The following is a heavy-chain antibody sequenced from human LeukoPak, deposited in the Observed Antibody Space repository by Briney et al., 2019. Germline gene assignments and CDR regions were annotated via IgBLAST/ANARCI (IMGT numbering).Heavy chain of an antibody. CDR1: GYTFTSYY. D-gene: IGHD2/OR15-2a*01. J-gene: IGHJ4*02. Sequence: ASVKVSCKASGYTFTSYYMHWVRQAPGQGLEWMGLINPSGTGTNYAQKFQGRVTISVDTSQNQFSLKLGSVTAADTAVYYCARLGADYFYWGQGTLVTVSS. CDR3: ARLGADYFY. CDR2: INPSGTGT. V-gene: IGHV1-46*01.